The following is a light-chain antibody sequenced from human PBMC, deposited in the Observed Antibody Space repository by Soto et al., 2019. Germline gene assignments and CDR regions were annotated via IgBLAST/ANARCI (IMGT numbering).Light chain of an antibody. CDR3: QQYGSSPPFT. J-gene: IGKJ1*01. CDR1: QSVSNNY. Sequence: EIVLTQSPGTLSLSPGERATLSCRASQSVSNNYLAWYQQKPGQAPRLLLYGASNRATGIPDRFSGSGSGTDFTLTISRLEPEDFAVYYCQQYGSSPPFTFGQGTKVDIK. V-gene: IGKV3-20*01. CDR2: GAS.